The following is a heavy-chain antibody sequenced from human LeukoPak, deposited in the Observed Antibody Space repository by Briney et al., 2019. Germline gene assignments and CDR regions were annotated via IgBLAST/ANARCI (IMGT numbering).Heavy chain of an antibody. Sequence: GGSLRLSCAASGFTFDDYAMHWVRQAPGKGLEWVSGISWNSGSIGYADSVKGRFTISRDNAKNSLYLQMNSLRAEDTALYYCARAYYYGSGSYAFDIWGQGTMVTVSS. CDR2: ISWNSGSI. V-gene: IGHV3-9*01. D-gene: IGHD3-10*01. J-gene: IGHJ3*02. CDR3: ARAYYYGSGSYAFDI. CDR1: GFTFDDYA.